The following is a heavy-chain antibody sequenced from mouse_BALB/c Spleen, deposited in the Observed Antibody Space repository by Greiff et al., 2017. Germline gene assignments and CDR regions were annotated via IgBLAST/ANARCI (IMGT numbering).Heavy chain of an antibody. J-gene: IGHJ2*01. V-gene: IGHV14-1*02. CDR1: GFNIKDYY. CDR2: IDPENGNT. CDR3: ARIGTTVGDFDY. Sequence: VQLQQSGAELVRSGASVKLSCTASGFNIKDYYMHWVKQRPEQGLEWIGWIDPENGNTIYDPKFQGKASITADTSSNTAYLQLSSLTSEDTAVYYCARIGTTVGDFDYWGQGTTLTVSS. D-gene: IGHD1-1*01.